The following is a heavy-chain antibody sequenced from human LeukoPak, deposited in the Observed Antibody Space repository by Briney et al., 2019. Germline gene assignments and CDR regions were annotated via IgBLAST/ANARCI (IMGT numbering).Heavy chain of an antibody. J-gene: IGHJ4*02. CDR2: ISYDGSDK. Sequence: PGGSLRLSCAASGFTFSTYGMHWVRQAPGKGVEWVAVISYDGSDKYYADSVKVRFTISRDNSKNTLYLQMNSLRAEDTAVYYCAKEGPDTTIPVRGYFDYWGQGTLVTVSS. D-gene: IGHD3-22*01. CDR1: GFTFSTYG. V-gene: IGHV3-30*18. CDR3: AKEGPDTTIPVRGYFDY.